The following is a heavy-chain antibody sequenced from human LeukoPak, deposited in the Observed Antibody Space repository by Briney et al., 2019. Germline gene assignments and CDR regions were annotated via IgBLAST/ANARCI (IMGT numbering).Heavy chain of an antibody. D-gene: IGHD5-12*01. Sequence: GSLRLSCAASGFTFSSYWMHWVRQAPGKGLEWVAVISYDGRIKYYADSVKGRFTFSRDNSKSTLYLQMNSLRADDTATYYCASLRGYSAYDLDYWGRGTLVTVSS. CDR2: ISYDGRIK. V-gene: IGHV3-30*03. CDR3: ASLRGYSAYDLDY. J-gene: IGHJ4*02. CDR1: GFTFSSYW.